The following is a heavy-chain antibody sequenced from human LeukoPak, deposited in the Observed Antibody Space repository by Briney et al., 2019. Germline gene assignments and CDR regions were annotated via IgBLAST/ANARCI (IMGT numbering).Heavy chain of an antibody. D-gene: IGHD3-3*01. Sequence: GGSLRLSCAASGFTFSSYSMNWVRQAPGKGLKWVSSISSSSSYIYYANSVKGRFTISRDNAKNSLYLQMNSLRAEDTAVYYCARVGPNYDFWSGYMNDYWGQGTLVTVSS. CDR1: GFTFSSYS. CDR3: ARVGPNYDFWSGYMNDY. V-gene: IGHV3-21*01. J-gene: IGHJ4*02. CDR2: ISSSSSYI.